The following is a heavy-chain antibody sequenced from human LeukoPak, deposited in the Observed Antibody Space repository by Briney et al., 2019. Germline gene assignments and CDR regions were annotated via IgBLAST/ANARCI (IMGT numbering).Heavy chain of an antibody. Sequence: GGSLRLSCASSGFTFSSYAMSWVRQAPGKGLEWVSAISGSGGSTYYADSVKGRFTISRDNSKNTLYLQMNSLRVEDTAVYYCASKAAEFYFDNWGQGTLVTVSS. J-gene: IGHJ4*02. CDR3: ASKAAEFYFDN. CDR2: ISGSGGST. V-gene: IGHV3-23*01. D-gene: IGHD6-25*01. CDR1: GFTFSSYA.